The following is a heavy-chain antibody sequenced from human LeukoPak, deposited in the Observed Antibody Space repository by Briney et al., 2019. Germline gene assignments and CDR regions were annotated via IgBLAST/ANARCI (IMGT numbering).Heavy chain of an antibody. V-gene: IGHV3-21*01. Sequence: PGGSLRLSCGASGFTFSSFSLNWVRQAPGKGLEWVSSISGSSYYIYYADSVKGRFTISRDNAKNSLYLQMDSLRADDTAVYYCARGSGSYDYWGQGTLVTVSS. D-gene: IGHD5-12*01. J-gene: IGHJ4*02. CDR3: ARGSGSYDY. CDR1: GFTFSSFS. CDR2: ISGSSYYI.